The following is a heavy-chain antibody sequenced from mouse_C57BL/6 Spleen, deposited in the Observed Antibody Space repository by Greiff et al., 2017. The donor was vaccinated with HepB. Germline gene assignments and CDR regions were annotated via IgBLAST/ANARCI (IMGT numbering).Heavy chain of an antibody. CDR2: IYPGDGDT. Sequence: VQGVESGPELVKPGASVKISCKASGYAFSSSWMNWVKQRPGKGLEWIGRIYPGDGDTNYNGKFKGKATLTADKSSSTAYMQLSSLTSEDSAVYFCARSDYGSSLDYWGQGTTLTVSS. CDR3: ARSDYGSSLDY. V-gene: IGHV1-82*01. CDR1: GYAFSSSW. D-gene: IGHD1-1*01. J-gene: IGHJ2*01.